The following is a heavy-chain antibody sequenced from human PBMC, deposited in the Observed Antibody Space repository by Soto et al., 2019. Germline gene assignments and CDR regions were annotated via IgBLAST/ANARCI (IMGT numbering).Heavy chain of an antibody. J-gene: IGHJ6*02. CDR3: AKGEYYYGSGSPYYGMDV. CDR2: ISYDGSNK. Sequence: PGGSLRRSCAASGFTFSNYGMHWVRQAPGKGLEWVAVISYDGSNKYYADSVKGRFTISRDNSKNTLYLQMNSLRDEDTAVYYCAKGEYYYGSGSPYYGMDVWGQGTTVTVSS. D-gene: IGHD3-10*01. CDR1: GFTFSNYG. V-gene: IGHV3-30*18.